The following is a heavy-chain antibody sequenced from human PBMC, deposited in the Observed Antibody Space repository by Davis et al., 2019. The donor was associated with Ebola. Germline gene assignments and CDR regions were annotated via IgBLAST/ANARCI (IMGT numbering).Heavy chain of an antibody. J-gene: IGHJ3*01. V-gene: IGHV3-9*01. CDR2: IFFNSDSI. Sequence: SLKISCAASGFIFNDYAMHWVRQAPGKGLEWVSGIFFNSDSIGYADSVKGRFTISRDNARNSLYLQINSLSAEDTAVYYCARNKLGVIGFDVWGQGTMVTVSS. CDR1: GFIFNDYA. D-gene: IGHD3-10*01. CDR3: ARNKLGVIGFDV.